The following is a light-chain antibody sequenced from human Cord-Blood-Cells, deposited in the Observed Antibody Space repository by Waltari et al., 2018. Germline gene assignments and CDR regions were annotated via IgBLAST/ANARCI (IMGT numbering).Light chain of an antibody. J-gene: IGKJ1*01. CDR3: QQYNNWPPWT. CDR1: QSVSSN. V-gene: IGKV3-15*01. CDR2: GAA. Sequence: EIVMTQSPDNLSVSLGERATLACRASQSVSSNLAWYQQKPGQAPRLLIHGAATRATGIPARFSGSGSGTEFTLTISSLQSEDFAVYYCQQYNNWPPWTFGQGTKVEIK.